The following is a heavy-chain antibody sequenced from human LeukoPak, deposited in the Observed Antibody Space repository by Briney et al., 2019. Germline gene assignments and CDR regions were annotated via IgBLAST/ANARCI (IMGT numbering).Heavy chain of an antibody. D-gene: IGHD6-6*01. Sequence: ASVKVSCKVSGYTFTDYYMHWVQQAPGKGLEWMGLVDPEDGETIYAEKFQGRVTITADTSTETAYMELSSLRSEDTAVYYCATDPSIADKYNWFDPWGQGTLVTVSS. J-gene: IGHJ5*02. CDR2: VDPEDGET. CDR3: ATDPSIADKYNWFDP. V-gene: IGHV1-69-2*01. CDR1: GYTFTDYY.